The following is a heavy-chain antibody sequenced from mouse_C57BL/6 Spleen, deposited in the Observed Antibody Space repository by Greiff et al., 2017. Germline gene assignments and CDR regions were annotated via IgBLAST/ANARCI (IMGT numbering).Heavy chain of an antibody. J-gene: IGHJ1*03. V-gene: IGHV1-55*01. CDR3: ARCERPDWYFDV. Sequence: QVQLQQPGAELVKPGASVKMSCKASGYTFTSYWITWVKQRPGQGLEWIGDIYPGSGSTNYNEKFKSKATLTVDTSSSTAYMQLSSLTSEDSAVYYCARCERPDWYFDVWGTGTTVTVSS. CDR1: GYTFTSYW. D-gene: IGHD1-2*01. CDR2: IYPGSGST.